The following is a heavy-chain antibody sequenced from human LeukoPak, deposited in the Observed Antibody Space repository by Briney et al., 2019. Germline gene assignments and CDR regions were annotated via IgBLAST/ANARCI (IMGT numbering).Heavy chain of an antibody. J-gene: IGHJ5*02. CDR2: INPNSGGT. V-gene: IGHV1-2*02. CDR1: GYTFTGYD. Sequence: ASVKVSSTASGYTFTGYDMHWVRQAPGQGLEWMGWINPNSGGTNYAQKFQGRVTITRDTSISTAYMELSRLRSDDTAVYYCARAALTAAGTRGAFDPWGQGTLVTVSS. CDR3: ARAALTAAGTRGAFDP. D-gene: IGHD6-13*01.